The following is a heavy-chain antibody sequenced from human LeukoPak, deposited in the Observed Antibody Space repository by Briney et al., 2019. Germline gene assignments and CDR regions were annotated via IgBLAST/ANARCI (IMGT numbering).Heavy chain of an antibody. CDR1: GFTFSSYR. V-gene: IGHV3-48*01. D-gene: IGHD6-13*01. CDR2: ISSSSSTI. J-gene: IGHJ4*02. Sequence: PGGSLRLSWAASGFTFSSYRMNWVRQAPGKGLEWVSYISSSSSTIYYADSVKGRFTISRDNAKNSLYLQMNSLRAEDTAVYYCARGNGAPAGTGLGLYDYWGQGTLVTVSS. CDR3: ARGNGAPAGTGLGLYDY.